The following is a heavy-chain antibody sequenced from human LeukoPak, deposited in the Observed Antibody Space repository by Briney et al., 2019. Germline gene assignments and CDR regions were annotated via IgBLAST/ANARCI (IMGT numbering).Heavy chain of an antibody. D-gene: IGHD3-3*01. J-gene: IGHJ6*02. Sequence: GGSLRLSCAASGFTFSSHSMNWVRQAPGKGLVWVSRINSDGSSTSYADSVKGRFTISRDNAKNTLYLQMNSLRAEDTAVYYCARGAYYDFWSGYYYYYGMDVWGQGTTVTVSS. CDR3: ARGAYYDFWSGYYYYYGMDV. V-gene: IGHV3-74*01. CDR2: INSDGSST. CDR1: GFTFSSHS.